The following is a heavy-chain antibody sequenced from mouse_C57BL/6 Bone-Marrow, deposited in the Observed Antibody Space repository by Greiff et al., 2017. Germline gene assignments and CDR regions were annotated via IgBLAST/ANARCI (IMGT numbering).Heavy chain of an antibody. V-gene: IGHV1-55*01. CDR2: IYPGSGST. Sequence: QVQLQQPGAELVKPGASVKMSCKASGYTFTSYWITWVKQRPGQGLEWIGDIYPGSGSTNYNEKFKSKATLTVDTSSSPAYMQLSSLTSEASAVYYCASLGDYEKYYFDYWGQGTTLTVSS. J-gene: IGHJ2*01. CDR3: ASLGDYEKYYFDY. CDR1: GYTFTSYW. D-gene: IGHD2-4*01.